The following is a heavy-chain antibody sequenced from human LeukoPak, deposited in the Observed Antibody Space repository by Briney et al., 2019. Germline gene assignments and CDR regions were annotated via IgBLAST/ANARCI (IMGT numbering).Heavy chain of an antibody. D-gene: IGHD3-10*01. Sequence: GGSLRLSCAASGFTFSSYSMNWVRQAPGKGLEWVSYISSSSTIYYADSVKGRFTISRDNAKNSLYLQMNSLRDEDTAVYYCARDVGGHYGSGSYAYWGQGTLVTVSS. CDR2: ISSSSTI. V-gene: IGHV3-48*02. CDR1: GFTFSSYS. CDR3: ARDVGGHYGSGSYAY. J-gene: IGHJ4*02.